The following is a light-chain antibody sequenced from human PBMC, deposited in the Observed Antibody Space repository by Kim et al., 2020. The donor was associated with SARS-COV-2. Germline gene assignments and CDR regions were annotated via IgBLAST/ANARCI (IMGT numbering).Light chain of an antibody. CDR3: QQRYYWPPLN. CDR1: QSVSSL. V-gene: IGKV3-11*01. J-gene: IGKJ4*01. Sequence: SPEYRATPTCRASQSVSSLLVWYNQKPGQAPSLVIYDASKRATGIPARFSGSGTGTDFTLTNSSLEPEDYGVYYCQQRYYWPPLNFGGGTKVDIK. CDR2: DAS.